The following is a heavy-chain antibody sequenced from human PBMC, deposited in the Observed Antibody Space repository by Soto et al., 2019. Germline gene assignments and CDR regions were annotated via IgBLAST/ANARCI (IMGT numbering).Heavy chain of an antibody. D-gene: IGHD3-10*01. CDR1: GGSFSGYY. CDR3: ARGGIRKKLAY. V-gene: IGHV4-34*01. CDR2: INHSGST. J-gene: IGHJ4*02. Sequence: PSETLSLTCAVYGGSFSGYYWSWIRQPPGKGLEWIGEINHSGSTNYNPSLKSRVTISVDTSKNQFSLKLSSVTAADTAVYYCARGGIRKKLAYWGQGTLDTVSS.